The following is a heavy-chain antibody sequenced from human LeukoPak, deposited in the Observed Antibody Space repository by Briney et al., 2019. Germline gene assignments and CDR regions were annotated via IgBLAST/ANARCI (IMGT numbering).Heavy chain of an antibody. D-gene: IGHD2-15*01. CDR3: ARALSIVFDY. J-gene: IGHJ4*02. CDR1: GFTFSSYW. CDR2: ISYDGSNK. Sequence: GGSLRLSCAASGFTFSSYWMNWVRPAPGKGLEWVAVISYDGSNKYYADSVKGRFTISRDNSKNTLYLQMNSLRAEDTAVYYCARALSIVFDYWGQGTLVTVSS. V-gene: IGHV3-30-3*01.